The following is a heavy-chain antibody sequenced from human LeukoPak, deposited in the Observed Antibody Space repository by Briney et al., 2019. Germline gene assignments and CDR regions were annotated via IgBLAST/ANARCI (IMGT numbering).Heavy chain of an antibody. CDR2: IYNSGST. Sequence: SETLSLTCTVSGGSISSYYWSWVRHPQGTGLERMGYIYNSGSTNYNPSLKRRVTISVDTSKNQFSLKRSSVTAAATAVYYCARGGERAARYFDYWGQGTLVTVSS. J-gene: IGHJ4*02. V-gene: IGHV4-59*01. CDR3: ARGGERAARYFDY. D-gene: IGHD6-6*01. CDR1: GGSISSYY.